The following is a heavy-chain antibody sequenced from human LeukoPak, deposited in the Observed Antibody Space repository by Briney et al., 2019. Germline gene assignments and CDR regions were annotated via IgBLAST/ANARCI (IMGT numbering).Heavy chain of an antibody. D-gene: IGHD5-18*01. CDR2: INPNSGDT. J-gene: IGHJ4*02. V-gene: IGHV1-2*02. CDR1: GYTFTGYY. CDR3: ARVGYSYGPPDY. Sequence: ASVKVSCKASGYTFTGYYMHWVRQAPGQGLEWMGWINPNSGDTNYAQKFQGRVSMTRDTSISTAYMDLSGLRSDDTAVYYCARVGYSYGPPDYWGQGTLVTVSS.